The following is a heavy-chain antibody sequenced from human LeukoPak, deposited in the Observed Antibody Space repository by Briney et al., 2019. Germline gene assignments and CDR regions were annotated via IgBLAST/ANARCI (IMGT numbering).Heavy chain of an antibody. J-gene: IGHJ4*02. D-gene: IGHD3-3*01. CDR3: ARKGSITIFGVVTPLFDY. Sequence: SETLSLTCAVYGGSFSGYYWSWIRQPPGKGLEWIGYIYYSGSTNYNPSLKSRVTISVDTSKNQFSLKLSSVTAADTAVYYCARKGSITIFGVVTPLFDYWGQGTLVTVSS. CDR1: GGSFSGYY. CDR2: IYYSGST. V-gene: IGHV4-34*01.